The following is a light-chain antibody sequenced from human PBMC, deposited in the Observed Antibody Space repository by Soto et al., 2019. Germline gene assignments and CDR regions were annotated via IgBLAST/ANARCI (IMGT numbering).Light chain of an antibody. CDR2: AAS. J-gene: IGKJ5*01. CDR3: QQLDDYPIT. V-gene: IGKV1-9*01. Sequence: DIQLTQSPSFLSASVGDRVTITCRASQGISRYLAWYQQKPGQAPKLLIYAASTLQSGVPSMVSGSGSGTEFTFTISSLQPEDFATYYFQQLDDYPITFGQGTRLEIK. CDR1: QGISRY.